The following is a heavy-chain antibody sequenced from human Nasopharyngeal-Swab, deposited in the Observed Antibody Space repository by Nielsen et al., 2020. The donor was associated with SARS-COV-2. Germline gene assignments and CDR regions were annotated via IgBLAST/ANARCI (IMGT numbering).Heavy chain of an antibody. D-gene: IGHD3-10*01. Sequence: ASVKVSCKASGYTFTSYAMHWVRQAPGQRLEWMGWINAGNGNTKYSQKFQGRVTITRDTSASTAYMALSSLRSEDTAVYYCARDLGRYYGSGSVNWFDPWGQGTLVTVSS. CDR1: GYTFTSYA. V-gene: IGHV1-3*01. CDR2: INAGNGNT. CDR3: ARDLGRYYGSGSVNWFDP. J-gene: IGHJ5*02.